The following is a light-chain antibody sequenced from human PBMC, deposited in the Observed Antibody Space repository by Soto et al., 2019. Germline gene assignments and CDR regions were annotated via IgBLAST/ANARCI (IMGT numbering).Light chain of an antibody. J-gene: IGKJ4*01. CDR1: QSISSY. CDR2: AAS. V-gene: IGKV1-39*01. Sequence: DIQMTQSPSSLSASVGDRVTITCRASQSISSYLNWYQQKPGKAPKLLIYAASSLQSGVPSRFSGSGSGTEFTLTINSLQSEDFAVYYCQQYNNWPLTFGGGTKVDIK. CDR3: QQYNNWPLT.